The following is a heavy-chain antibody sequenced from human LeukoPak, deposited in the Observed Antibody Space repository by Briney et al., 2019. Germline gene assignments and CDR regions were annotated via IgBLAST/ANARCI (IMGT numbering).Heavy chain of an antibody. Sequence: NPSETLSLTCAVSGGSISSSNWWSWVRQPPGKGLEWIGEIYHSGSTNYNPSLKSRVTISVDKSKNQFSLKLSSVTAADTAVYYCASPRGGAEMATTTQYFDLWGRGTLVTVSS. J-gene: IGHJ2*01. V-gene: IGHV4-4*02. D-gene: IGHD5-24*01. CDR1: GGSISSSNW. CDR2: IYHSGST. CDR3: ASPRGGAEMATTTQYFDL.